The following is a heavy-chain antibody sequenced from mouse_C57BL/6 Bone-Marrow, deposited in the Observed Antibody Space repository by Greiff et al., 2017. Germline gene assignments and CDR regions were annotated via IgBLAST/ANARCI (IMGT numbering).Heavy chain of an antibody. CDR3: ARVEENSLLPY. CDR1: GYTFTSYW. CDR2: IYPGSGST. Sequence: VQLQQPGAELVKPGASVKMSCKASGYTFTSYWITWVKQRPGQGLEWIGDIYPGSGSTNYNEKFKSKATLTVDTSSSTAYMQLSGLTSEDSAVYYCARVEENSLLPYWGQGTLVTVSA. J-gene: IGHJ3*01. V-gene: IGHV1-55*01. D-gene: IGHD1-2*01.